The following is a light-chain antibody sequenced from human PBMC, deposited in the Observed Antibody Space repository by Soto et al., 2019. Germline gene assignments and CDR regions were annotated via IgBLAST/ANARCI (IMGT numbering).Light chain of an antibody. Sequence: IGLTQSPAALSWSPGERATRSCRASQRVSSYLAWYQQKPGQSPRLLIYDASNRATGIPARFSGSGSGTDFTLTISSLEPEDFGVYSCQQRSHRPVTFGQGTKVDIK. V-gene: IGKV3-11*01. CDR3: QQRSHRPVT. J-gene: IGKJ1*01. CDR2: DAS. CDR1: QRVSSY.